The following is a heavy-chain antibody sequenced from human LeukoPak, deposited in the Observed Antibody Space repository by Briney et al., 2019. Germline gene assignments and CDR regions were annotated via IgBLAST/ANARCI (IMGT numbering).Heavy chain of an antibody. D-gene: IGHD2-8*01. Sequence: GGSLRLPCAASGFTFSSYGMHWVRQAPGKGLEWVAVIWYDGSNKYYADSVKGRFTISRDNSKNTLYLQMNSLRAEDTAVYYCARDNPVYCTNGVCFLFDYWGQGTLVTVSS. V-gene: IGHV3-33*01. CDR1: GFTFSSYG. J-gene: IGHJ4*02. CDR3: ARDNPVYCTNGVCFLFDY. CDR2: IWYDGSNK.